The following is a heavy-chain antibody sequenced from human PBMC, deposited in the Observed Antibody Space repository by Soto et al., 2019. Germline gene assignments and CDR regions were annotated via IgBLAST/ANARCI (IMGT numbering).Heavy chain of an antibody. CDR2: ISGSGGST. V-gene: IGHV3-23*01. CDR1: GFTFSSYA. J-gene: IGHJ4*02. Sequence: GGSLRLSCAASGFTFSSYAMSWVRQAPGKGLEWVSAISGSGGSTYYADSVKGRFTISRDNSKNTLYLQMNSLRAEDTAVYYGAKPPPHYDFWSVVGGFDYWGQGTLVTVSS. CDR3: AKPPPHYDFWSVVGGFDY. D-gene: IGHD3-3*01.